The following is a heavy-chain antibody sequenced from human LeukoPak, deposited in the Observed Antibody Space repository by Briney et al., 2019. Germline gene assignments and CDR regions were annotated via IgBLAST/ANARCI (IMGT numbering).Heavy chain of an antibody. CDR1: GGTFSSYA. CDR3: ARDSGSYYSWLDP. Sequence: ASVKVSCKASGGTFSSYAISWVRQAPGQGLEWMGRIIPILGIANYAQKFQGRVTITADKSTSTAYMELSSLRSEDTAVYYCARDSGSYYSWLDPWGQGTLVTVSS. CDR2: IIPILGIA. J-gene: IGHJ5*02. D-gene: IGHD1-26*01. V-gene: IGHV1-69*04.